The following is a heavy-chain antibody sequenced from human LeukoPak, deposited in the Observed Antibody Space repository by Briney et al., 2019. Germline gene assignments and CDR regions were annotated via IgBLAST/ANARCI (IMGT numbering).Heavy chain of an antibody. CDR3: ARVKTKRSYFDY. CDR1: GGSISSYY. J-gene: IGHJ4*02. CDR2: IYYSGST. V-gene: IGHV4-59*01. D-gene: IGHD2-8*01. Sequence: SETLSLTCTVSGGSISSYYWSWIRQPPGKGLEWIGYIYYSGSTNYNPSLKSRVTISVDTSKNQFSLKLRSVTAADTAVYYCARVKTKRSYFDYWGQGTLVTVSS.